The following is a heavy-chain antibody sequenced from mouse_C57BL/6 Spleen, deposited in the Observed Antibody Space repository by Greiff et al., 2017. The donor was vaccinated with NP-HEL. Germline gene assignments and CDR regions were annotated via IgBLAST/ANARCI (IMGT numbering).Heavy chain of an antibody. CDR3: ARNPQLTGTWAMDY. J-gene: IGHJ4*01. CDR1: GYSFTDYN. D-gene: IGHD4-1*01. CDR2: INPNYGTT. V-gene: IGHV1-39*01. Sequence: EVKLQESGPELVKPGASVKISCKASGYSFTDYNMNWVKQSNGKSLEWIGVINPNYGTTSYNQKFKGKATLTVDQSSSTAYMQLNSLTSEDSAVYYCARNPQLTGTWAMDYWGQGTSVTVSS.